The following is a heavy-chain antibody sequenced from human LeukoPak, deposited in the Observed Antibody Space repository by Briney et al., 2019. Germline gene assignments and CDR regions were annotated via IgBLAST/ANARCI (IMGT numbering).Heavy chain of an antibody. D-gene: IGHD2-2*01. V-gene: IGHV3-23*01. J-gene: IGHJ6*04. CDR2: ISGSGGNT. Sequence: PGGSLRLSCAASGFTFSSYAMSWVRQAPGKGLEWVSAISGSGGNTYYADSVKGRFTISRDNSKNTLYLQMNSLRAEDTAVYYCAKAIKYCSSTSCLAPHDYGMDVWGKGTTVTVSS. CDR3: AKAIKYCSSTSCLAPHDYGMDV. CDR1: GFTFSSYA.